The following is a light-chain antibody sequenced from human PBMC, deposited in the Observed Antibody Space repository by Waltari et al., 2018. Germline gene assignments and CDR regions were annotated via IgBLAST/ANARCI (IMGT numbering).Light chain of an antibody. CDR2: GAS. J-gene: IGKJ2*01. Sequence: EIVMTQSPVTLSVSPGDRVTLSCRASESVSGTLAWYQQRPGQAPSLLIYGASTRASGIPARFSGSGSGTEFTLTISSLQSEDFAVYYCHQYNNWPYTFGQGTKLEIK. CDR1: ESVSGT. CDR3: HQYNNWPYT. V-gene: IGKV3-15*01.